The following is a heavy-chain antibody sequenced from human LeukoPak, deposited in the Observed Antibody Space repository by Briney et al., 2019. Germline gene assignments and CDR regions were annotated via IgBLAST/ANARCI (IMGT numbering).Heavy chain of an antibody. J-gene: IGHJ6*03. CDR1: GFSLSSYD. D-gene: IGHD6-6*01. Sequence: PGGSLRLSCAASGFSLSSYDMNWVRQAPGKGLEWVSSISTSSTFIYYTYSVKGRFTISRDNAKNSLYLQMNSLSAEDTAVYYCASIAARRNYYYYYMDVWGKGTTVTVSS. CDR2: ISTSSTFI. V-gene: IGHV3-21*01. CDR3: ASIAARRNYYYYYMDV.